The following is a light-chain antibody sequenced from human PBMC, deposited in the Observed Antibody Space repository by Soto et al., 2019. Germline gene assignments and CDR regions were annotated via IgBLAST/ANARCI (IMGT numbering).Light chain of an antibody. CDR2: EVN. CDR1: SSDVGGYNL. J-gene: IGLJ3*02. V-gene: IGLV2-23*02. Sequence: QSALTQPASVSGSPGQSITISCTGTSSDVGGYNLVSWFQQHPGKAPKLMISEVNKRPSGVSNRFSGSKSANTASLTISGLQAEDEADYYCCSHVGGSSPQWVFGGGTKVTVL. CDR3: CSHVGGSSPQWV.